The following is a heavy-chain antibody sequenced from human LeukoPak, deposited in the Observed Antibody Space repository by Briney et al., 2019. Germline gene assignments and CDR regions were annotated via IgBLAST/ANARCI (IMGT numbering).Heavy chain of an antibody. Sequence: SETLSLTCAVYGGSFSGYYCSWIRQPPGKGLEWIGEINHSGSTNYNPSLKSRVTISVDTSKNQFSMKLSSVNAADTAVYYCARVQTGVPRYYYDSSGWFDPWGQGTLVTVSP. J-gene: IGHJ5*02. CDR3: ARVQTGVPRYYYDSSGWFDP. CDR1: GGSFSGYY. D-gene: IGHD3-22*01. CDR2: INHSGST. V-gene: IGHV4-34*01.